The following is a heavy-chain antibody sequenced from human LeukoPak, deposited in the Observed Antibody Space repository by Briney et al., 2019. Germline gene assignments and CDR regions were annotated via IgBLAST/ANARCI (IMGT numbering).Heavy chain of an antibody. D-gene: IGHD2-2*01. Sequence: ASVKVSCKASGYTFTNYALNWVRQAPGQGLEWMGWINTDTGNPTYAQGFTRRLVFSLDTSASTAYLQISSLKAEDTAVYYCARTLFGDQYQLLHNWFDPWGQGTLVTASS. V-gene: IGHV7-4-1*02. CDR3: ARTLFGDQYQLLHNWFDP. CDR2: INTDTGNP. J-gene: IGHJ5*02. CDR1: GYTFTNYA.